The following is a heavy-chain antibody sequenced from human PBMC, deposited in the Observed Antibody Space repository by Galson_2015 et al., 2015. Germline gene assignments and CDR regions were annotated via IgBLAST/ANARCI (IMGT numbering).Heavy chain of an antibody. J-gene: IGHJ3*02. V-gene: IGHV3-7*01. D-gene: IGHD6-13*01. Sequence: SLRLSCAASGFTFRSYWMSWVRQTPGKGLEWVANIKQDGSEQYYVDSVRGRFTISRDNAKNSLYLQMNSLRAGDTALYYCARELSNRGYLHAFDIWGQGTMVTVSS. CDR1: GFTFRSYW. CDR2: IKQDGSEQ. CDR3: ARELSNRGYLHAFDI.